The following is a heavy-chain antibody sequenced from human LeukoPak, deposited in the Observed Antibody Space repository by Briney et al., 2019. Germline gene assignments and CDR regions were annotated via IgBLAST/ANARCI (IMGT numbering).Heavy chain of an antibody. D-gene: IGHD3-10*01. Sequence: PGGSLRLSCAASGFTFSNFAMSWVRQAPGKGLECVSLISANGGATYYADSVKGRFTISRDNSKSTLYLQMNSLRADDTAVYYCAKASGSPYYFDYSGQGTLVTVSS. CDR2: ISANGGAT. V-gene: IGHV3-23*01. CDR1: GFTFSNFA. CDR3: AKASGSPYYFDY. J-gene: IGHJ4*02.